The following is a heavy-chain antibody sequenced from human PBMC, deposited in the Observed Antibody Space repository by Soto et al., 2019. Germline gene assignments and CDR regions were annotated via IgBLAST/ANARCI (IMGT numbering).Heavy chain of an antibody. CDR2: IYYSGST. D-gene: IGHD6-19*01. Sequence: PSETLSLTCTVSGGSISSYYWSWIRQPPGKGLEWIGYIYYSGSTNYNPSLKSRVTISVDTSKNQSSLKLSSVTAADTAVYYCARDIDNPGYSSVPNSDTFGYWGQGTLVTVSS. V-gene: IGHV4-59*12. J-gene: IGHJ4*02. CDR1: GGSISSYY. CDR3: ARDIDNPGYSSVPNSDTFGY.